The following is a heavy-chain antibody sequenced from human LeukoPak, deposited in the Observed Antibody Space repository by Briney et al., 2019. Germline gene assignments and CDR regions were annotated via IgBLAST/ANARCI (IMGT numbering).Heavy chain of an antibody. CDR2: IYYSGST. CDR1: GGSISSSSYY. Sequence: SETLSLTCTVSGGSISSSSYYWGWIRQPPGKGLEWIGSIYYSGSTYYNPSLKSRVTISVDTSKNQFSLKLSSVTAADTAMYYCARDAIGITMVLYYWGQGTLVTVSS. J-gene: IGHJ4*02. V-gene: IGHV4-39*07. D-gene: IGHD3-10*01. CDR3: ARDAIGITMVLYY.